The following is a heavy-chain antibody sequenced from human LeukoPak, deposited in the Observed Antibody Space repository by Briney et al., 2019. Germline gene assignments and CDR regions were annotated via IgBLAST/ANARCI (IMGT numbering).Heavy chain of an antibody. CDR3: AKDRGKVRGVIQGRYFDY. CDR1: GCTFSSYA. Sequence: PGGSLRLSCAASGCTFSSYAMSWVRQAPGKGLEGVSVISGSGGSTYYAASVKGRFTISRDNSKNTLYLQMNSLRAEDTAVYYCAKDRGKVRGVIQGRYFDYWGQGTLVTVSS. J-gene: IGHJ4*02. D-gene: IGHD3-10*01. V-gene: IGHV3-23*01. CDR2: ISGSGGST.